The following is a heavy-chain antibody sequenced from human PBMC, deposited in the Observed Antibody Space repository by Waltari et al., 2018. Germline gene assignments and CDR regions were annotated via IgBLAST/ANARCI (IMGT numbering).Heavy chain of an antibody. CDR3: ARDLLIAARPGY. Sequence: QVQLVQSGAEVKKPGVSVKVSCKASGYTFTSYDINWVRQATGQGREWMGWMNPNSGNTGYAQKFQGRVTMTRNTSISTAYMELSSLRSEDMAVYYCARDLLIAARPGYWGQGTLVTVSS. D-gene: IGHD6-6*01. J-gene: IGHJ4*02. CDR1: GYTFTSYD. CDR2: MNPNSGNT. V-gene: IGHV1-8*01.